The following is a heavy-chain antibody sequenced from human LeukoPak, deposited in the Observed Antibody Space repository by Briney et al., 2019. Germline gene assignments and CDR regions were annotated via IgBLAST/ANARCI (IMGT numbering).Heavy chain of an antibody. J-gene: IGHJ4*02. D-gene: IGHD3-3*01. CDR3: ARVIGVVITDYFDY. CDR1: GYTFTGYY. V-gene: IGHV1-2*02. CDR2: INPNSGGT. Sequence: ASVKVSCKASGYTFTGYYMHWVRQAPGQGLEWMGWINPNSGGTNYAQKFQGRVTMTRDTSISTAYMELSRLRSDDTAVYYCARVIGVVITDYFDYWGQGTLVTVSS.